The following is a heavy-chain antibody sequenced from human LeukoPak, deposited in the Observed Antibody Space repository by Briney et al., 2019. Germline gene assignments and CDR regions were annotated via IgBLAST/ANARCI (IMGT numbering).Heavy chain of an antibody. CDR3: ARYSIRYLFSLSY. Sequence: SETLSLTCTVSGGSISSGDYYWSWIRQPPGKGLEWIGYIYYSGSTYYNPSLKSRVTISVDTSKNQFSLKLSSVTAADTAVYYCARYSIRYLFSLSYWGQGTPVTVSS. J-gene: IGHJ4*02. V-gene: IGHV4-30-4*01. CDR2: IYYSGST. D-gene: IGHD3-9*01. CDR1: GGSISSGDYY.